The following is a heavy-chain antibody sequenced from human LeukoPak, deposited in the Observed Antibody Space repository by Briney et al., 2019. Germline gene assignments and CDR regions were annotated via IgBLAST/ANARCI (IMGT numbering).Heavy chain of an antibody. CDR2: IHHSGKT. V-gene: IGHV4-4*02. CDR1: GDSISSINW. CDR3: ARAPDTAIPYYYMDV. Sequence: SETLSLTCAVSGDSISSINWWTWVRLSPEKGLEWIGEIHHSGKTNYDPSLKSRVNISLDKSKNHFSLRVNSVVAADTAIYYCARAPDTAIPYYYMDVWGKGTTVTVSS. D-gene: IGHD5-18*01. J-gene: IGHJ6*03.